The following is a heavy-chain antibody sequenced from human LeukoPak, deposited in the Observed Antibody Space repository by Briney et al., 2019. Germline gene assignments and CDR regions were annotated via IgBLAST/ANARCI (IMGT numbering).Heavy chain of an antibody. J-gene: IGHJ4*02. D-gene: IGHD1-14*01. CDR3: ARVTTRGTRTRGYYFDY. V-gene: IGHV4-31*03. CDR1: GGSISSGGYY. CDR2: IYYSGST. Sequence: PSQTLSLTCTVSGGSISSGGYYWSWIRQHPGKGLEWIGYIYYSGSTYYNPSLKSRVTISADTSKNQFSLKLSSVTAADTAVYYCARVTTRGTRTRGYYFDYWGQGTLVTVSS.